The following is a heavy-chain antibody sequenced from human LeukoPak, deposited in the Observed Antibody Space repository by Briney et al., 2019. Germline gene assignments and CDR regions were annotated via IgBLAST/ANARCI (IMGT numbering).Heavy chain of an antibody. CDR3: ARANAHCSSTSCYVDVLEHNWFDP. CDR1: GGSISSGDYY. J-gene: IGHJ5*02. Sequence: SQTLSLTCTVSGGSISSGDYYWSWIRQPPGKGLEWIGEINHSGSTNYNPSLKSRVTISVDTSKNQFSLKLSSVTAADTAVYYCARANAHCSSTSCYVDVLEHNWFDPWGQGTLVTVSS. V-gene: IGHV4-30-4*01. CDR2: INHSGST. D-gene: IGHD2-2*01.